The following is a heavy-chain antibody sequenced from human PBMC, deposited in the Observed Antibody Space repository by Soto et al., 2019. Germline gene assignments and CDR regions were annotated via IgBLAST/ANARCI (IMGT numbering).Heavy chain of an antibody. J-gene: IGHJ4*02. V-gene: IGHV3-21*01. CDR1: GFTFSSYS. CDR2: ISSSSSYI. D-gene: IGHD2-8*01. Sequence: PGGSLRLSCAASGFTFSSYSMNWVRQAPGKGLEWVSSISSSSSYIYYADSVKGRFTTSRDNAKNSLYLQMNSLRAEDTAVYYCARAFVLMVYARDYFDYWGQGTLVTVSS. CDR3: ARAFVLMVYARDYFDY.